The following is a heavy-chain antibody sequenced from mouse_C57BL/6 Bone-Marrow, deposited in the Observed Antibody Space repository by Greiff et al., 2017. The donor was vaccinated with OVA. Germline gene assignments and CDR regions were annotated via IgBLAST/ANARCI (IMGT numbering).Heavy chain of an antibody. J-gene: IGHJ1*03. D-gene: IGHD2-3*01. CDR3: ARGSYDGYFPWYFDV. CDR2: FHPYNDDT. V-gene: IGHV1-47*01. Sequence: VQLQQSGAELVKPGASVKMSCKASGYTFTTYPIEWMKQNHGKSLEWIGNFHPYNDDTKYNEKFKGKATLTVEKSSSTVYLELSRLTSDDSAVYYCARGSYDGYFPWYFDVWGTGTTVTVSS. CDR1: GYTFTTYP.